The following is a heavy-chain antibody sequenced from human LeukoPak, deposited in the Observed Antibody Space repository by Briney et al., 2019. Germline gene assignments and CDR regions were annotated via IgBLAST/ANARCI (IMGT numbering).Heavy chain of an antibody. V-gene: IGHV4-39*01. CDR2: IYYSGST. Sequence: SETLSLTCTVSGGSISSSSYYWGWIRQPPGKGLEWIGSIYYSGSTYYNPSLKSRVTISVATSKNQFSLKLSSVTAADTAVYYGARQLGYCSSTSCYADKVDYWGQGTLVTVSS. D-gene: IGHD2-2*01. CDR3: ARQLGYCSSTSCYADKVDY. CDR1: GGSISSSSYY. J-gene: IGHJ4*02.